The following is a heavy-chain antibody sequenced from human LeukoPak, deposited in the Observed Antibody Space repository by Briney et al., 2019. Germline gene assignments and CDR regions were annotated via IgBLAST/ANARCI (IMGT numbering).Heavy chain of an antibody. CDR1: GYSFTGYY. CDR2: INPNSGGT. V-gene: IGHV1-2*02. Sequence: ASVTVSCKASGYSFTGYYIHWVRQAPGQGLEWMGWINPNSGGTKYAQKFQGRVTMTRDTSISTAYMELSRLTSDDTAAFYCARVLRDWYFDLWGRGTLVTVSS. J-gene: IGHJ2*01. CDR3: ARVLRDWYFDL.